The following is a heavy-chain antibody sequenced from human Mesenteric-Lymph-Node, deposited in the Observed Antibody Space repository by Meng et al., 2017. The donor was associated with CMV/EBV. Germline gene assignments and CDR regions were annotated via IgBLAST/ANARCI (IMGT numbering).Heavy chain of an antibody. CDR2: IEQDGSEK. V-gene: IGHV3-7*01. J-gene: IGHJ3*02. CDR3: ASQGKYYYDSSNYHDAFDI. Sequence: GESLKISCAASGFIFSSYWMTWVRQGPGKGLEWVAYIEQDGSEKYYVDSLKGRFTISRDNAKNSLYLQMNSLRAEDTAVYYCASQGKYYYDSSNYHDAFDIWGQGTMVTVSS. CDR1: GFIFSSYW. D-gene: IGHD3-22*01.